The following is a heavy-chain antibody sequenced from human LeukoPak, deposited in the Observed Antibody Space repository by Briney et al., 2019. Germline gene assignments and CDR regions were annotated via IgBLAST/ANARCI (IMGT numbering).Heavy chain of an antibody. V-gene: IGHV4-59*12. Sequence: SETLSLTCIVSGGSISSYYWSWIRQPPGKGLEWIGYIYYSGSTSYNPSLQSRVTISVDTSKNQFSLKLTSVTAADTAVYYCARDGREQQLGIDYWGQGALVTVSS. CDR1: GGSISSYY. D-gene: IGHD6-13*01. CDR3: ARDGREQQLGIDY. CDR2: IYYSGST. J-gene: IGHJ4*02.